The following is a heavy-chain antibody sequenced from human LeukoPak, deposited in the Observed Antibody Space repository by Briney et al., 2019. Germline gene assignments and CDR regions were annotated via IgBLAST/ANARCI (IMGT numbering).Heavy chain of an antibody. Sequence: SETLSLTCTVSGGSISTHYWTFIRQPPGKGLEWIGYGYYSGITDYNPSLKSRVTISVDTSKNQFSLNLNSVTAADMAVYYCARSRGLAGAATVIDFWGQGILITVSS. D-gene: IGHD2-15*01. CDR3: ARSRGLAGAATVIDF. J-gene: IGHJ4*02. V-gene: IGHV4-59*08. CDR1: GGSISTHY. CDR2: GYYSGIT.